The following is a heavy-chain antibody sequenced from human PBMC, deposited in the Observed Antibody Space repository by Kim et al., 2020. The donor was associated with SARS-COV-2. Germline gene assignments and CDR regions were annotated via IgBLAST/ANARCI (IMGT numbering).Heavy chain of an antibody. J-gene: IGHJ6*02. CDR2: INTNTGNP. Sequence: ASVKVSCKASGYTFTSYAMNWVRQAPGQGLEWMGWINTNTGNPTYAQGFTGRFVFSLDTSVSTAYLQTSSLKSEDTAVYYCARDLPRRSDYYYYYGMDVWGQGTTVTVSS. CDR3: ARDLPRRSDYYYYYGMDV. CDR1: GYTFTSYA. V-gene: IGHV7-4-1*02.